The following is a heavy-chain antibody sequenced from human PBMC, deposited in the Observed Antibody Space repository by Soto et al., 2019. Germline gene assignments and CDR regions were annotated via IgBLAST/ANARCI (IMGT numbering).Heavy chain of an antibody. Sequence: QVQLQESGPGLVKPSQTLSLTCTVSGGSISSGGYYWSWIRQHPGKGLGWVGYTYYRGSTYYKPSIKRRVTISVDTPKNQFSLKLSSVTAADTAVYYCASSVFPWGRGTLVTVSS. CDR3: ASSVFP. CDR2: TYYRGST. V-gene: IGHV4-31*03. CDR1: GGSISSGGYY. J-gene: IGHJ5*02. D-gene: IGHD1-26*01.